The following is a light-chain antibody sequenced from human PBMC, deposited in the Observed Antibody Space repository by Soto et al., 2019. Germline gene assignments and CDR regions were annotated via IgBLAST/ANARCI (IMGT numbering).Light chain of an antibody. CDR1: SSDVGSYNL. CDR3: CSYAGSSTFLV. J-gene: IGLJ2*01. V-gene: IGLV2-23*03. Sequence: QSALTQPASVSGSPGQSITISCTGTSSDVGSYNLVSWYQQHPGTAPKLMIYEGSKRPSGVSNRFSGSKSGNTASLTISGLQAEDEADYYCCSYAGSSTFLVFGGGTKLTVL. CDR2: EGS.